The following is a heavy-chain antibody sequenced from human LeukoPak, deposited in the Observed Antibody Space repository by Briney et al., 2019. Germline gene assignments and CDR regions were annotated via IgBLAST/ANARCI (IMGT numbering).Heavy chain of an antibody. V-gene: IGHV1-18*01. CDR3: ARAAYGDYPYYFDY. J-gene: IGHJ4*02. Sequence: EASVKVSCKASGYSFIGYYMHWVRQAPGQGLEWMGWISAYNGNTNYAQKLQGRVTMTTDTSTSTAYMELRSLRSDDTAVYYCARAAYGDYPYYFDYWGQGTLVTVSS. CDR1: GYSFIGYY. CDR2: ISAYNGNT. D-gene: IGHD4-17*01.